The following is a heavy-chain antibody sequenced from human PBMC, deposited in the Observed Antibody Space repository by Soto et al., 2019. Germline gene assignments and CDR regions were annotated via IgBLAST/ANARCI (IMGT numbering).Heavy chain of an antibody. CDR1: GGSISSGGYY. Sequence: SETLSLTCTVSGGSISSGGYYWSWIRQHPGKGLEWIGYIYYSGSTYYNPSLKSRVTISVDTSKNQFSLKLSSVTAADTAVYYCARSRVGRFGAMDVGGKGTTVTVSS. CDR3: ARSRVGRFGAMDV. V-gene: IGHV4-31*03. D-gene: IGHD3-10*01. J-gene: IGHJ6*04. CDR2: IYYSGST.